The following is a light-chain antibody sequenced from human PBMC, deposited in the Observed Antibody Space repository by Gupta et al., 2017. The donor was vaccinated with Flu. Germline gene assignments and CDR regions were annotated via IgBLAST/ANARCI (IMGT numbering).Light chain of an antibody. CDR2: GAS. CDR3: QQYNNWPPMYS. J-gene: IGKJ2*03. Sequence: EIVITQSTATLSVSPGERVTLSCRSSESVRSNIAWDQQRPGQAPRLIIHGASNRATGVPARFRGSGSGTKFTLTISSLQSEDFAVYNCQQYNNWPPMYSFGQGTKLEIK. V-gene: IGKV3-15*01. CDR1: ESVRSN.